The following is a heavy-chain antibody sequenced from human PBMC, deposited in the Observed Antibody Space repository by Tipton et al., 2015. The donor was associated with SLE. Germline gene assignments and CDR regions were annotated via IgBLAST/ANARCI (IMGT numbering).Heavy chain of an antibody. CDR3: GRAKVELRENAFDI. D-gene: IGHD1-7*01. J-gene: IGHJ3*02. CDR1: GFTFSSYA. Sequence: RSLRLSCAASGFTFSSYAMHWVRQAPGKGLEWVAVISYDGSNKYYADSVKGRFTISRDNSKNTLYLQMNSLRAEDTAVYYCGRAKVELRENAFDIWGQGTMVTVSS. CDR2: ISYDGSNK. V-gene: IGHV3-30-3*01.